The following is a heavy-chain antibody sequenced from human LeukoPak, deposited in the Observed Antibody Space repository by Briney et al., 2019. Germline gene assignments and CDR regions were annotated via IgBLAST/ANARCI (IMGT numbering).Heavy chain of an antibody. CDR2: ISWNSGSI. CDR3: AKTPLKYYDSSGYYDY. J-gene: IGHJ4*02. CDR1: GFTFDDCA. Sequence: GGSLRLSCAASGFTFDDCAMHWVRQAPGKGLEWVSGISWNSGSIGYADSVKGRFTISRDNAKNSLYLQINSLRAEDTALYYCAKTPLKYYDSSGYYDYWGQGTLVTVSS. D-gene: IGHD3-22*01. V-gene: IGHV3-9*01.